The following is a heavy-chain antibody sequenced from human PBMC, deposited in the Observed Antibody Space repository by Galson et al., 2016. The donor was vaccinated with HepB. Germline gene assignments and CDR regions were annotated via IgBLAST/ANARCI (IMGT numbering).Heavy chain of an antibody. J-gene: IGHJ4*02. CDR2: LYYSGST. CDR1: GGSISSSHHF. V-gene: IGHV4-39*01. Sequence: SETLSLTCTVSGGSISSSHHFWGWIRQPPGKGLEWTGNLYYSGSTNYNPSLKSRVTISVDTSRNQFSLKLSFVTAADTAEYYCATSSYSRSICSTGSGEDPYDHWDQGTLVTVSS. D-gene: IGHD6-6*01. CDR3: ATSSYSRSICSTGSGEDPYDH.